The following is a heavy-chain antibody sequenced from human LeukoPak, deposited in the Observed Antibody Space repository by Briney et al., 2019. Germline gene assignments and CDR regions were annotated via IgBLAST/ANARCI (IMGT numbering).Heavy chain of an antibody. CDR2: INYSGST. J-gene: IGHJ4*02. CDR1: GASISKFY. CDR3: ARHDWSGYFDY. D-gene: IGHD3-3*01. V-gene: IGHV4-59*08. Sequence: SETLSLTCSISGASISKFYWSWIRQPPGKGLEWIGSINYSGSTNYNPSLKSRVTMSVDTSKNQFSLKLSSVTAADTAVYYCARHDWSGYFDYWGQGTLVTVSS.